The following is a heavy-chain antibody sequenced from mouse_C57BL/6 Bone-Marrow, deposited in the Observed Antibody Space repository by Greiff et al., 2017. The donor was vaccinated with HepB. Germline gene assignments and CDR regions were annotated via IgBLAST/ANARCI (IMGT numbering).Heavy chain of an antibody. Sequence: VQLQQPGAELVMPGASVKLSCKASGYTFTSYWMHWVKQRPGQGLEWIGEIDPSDSYTNYNHKFKGKSTLTVDKSSSTAYMQLSSLTSEDSAVYYCARGGVYYGYDGFAYGGRGTLVTVSA. J-gene: IGHJ3*01. CDR2: IDPSDSYT. CDR1: GYTFTSYW. D-gene: IGHD2-2*01. CDR3: ARGGVYYGYDGFAY. V-gene: IGHV1-69*01.